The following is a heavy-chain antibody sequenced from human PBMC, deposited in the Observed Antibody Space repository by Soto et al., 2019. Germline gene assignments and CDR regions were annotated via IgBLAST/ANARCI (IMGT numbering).Heavy chain of an antibody. CDR2: IYYSGST. Sequence: QLQLQESGPGLVKPSETLSLTCTVSGGSISSSSYYWGWIRQPPGKGLEWIGSIYYSGSTYYNPSLKSRVTISVDTSKNQFSLKLSSVTAADTAVYYCARHRVVAATQFLDYWGQGTLVTVSS. CDR3: ARHRVVAATQFLDY. J-gene: IGHJ4*02. D-gene: IGHD2-15*01. V-gene: IGHV4-39*01. CDR1: GGSISSSSYY.